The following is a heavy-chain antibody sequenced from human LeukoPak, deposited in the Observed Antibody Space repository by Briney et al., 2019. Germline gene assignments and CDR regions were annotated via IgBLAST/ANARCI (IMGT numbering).Heavy chain of an antibody. D-gene: IGHD6-13*01. CDR2: INHSGST. Sequence: SETLSLTCVVYGGSFSGYYCSWIRQPPGKGLEWIGEINHSGSTNYNPSLKSRVTMSVDTSKNQFSLKLSSVTAADTAVYYCARGEAAAGPMDYMDVWDTGATVTVSS. CDR3: ARGEAAAGPMDYMDV. J-gene: IGHJ6*03. V-gene: IGHV4-34*01. CDR1: GGSFSGYY.